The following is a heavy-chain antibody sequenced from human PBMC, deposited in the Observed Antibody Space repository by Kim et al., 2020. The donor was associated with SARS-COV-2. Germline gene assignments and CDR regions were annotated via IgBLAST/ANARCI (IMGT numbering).Heavy chain of an antibody. CDR2: INSDESGT. J-gene: IGHJ6*02. D-gene: IGHD1-20*01. Sequence: GGSLRLYCVASGFNLSTYWMHWVRQVPGKGLVWVSRINSDESGTNFADSVKGRFTISRDNARNTLYLQMNSLRAEDTAVYYCAREYTNYYYGMDVWGQGTSVTVSS. CDR3: AREYTNYYYGMDV. V-gene: IGHV3-74*01. CDR1: GFNLSTYW.